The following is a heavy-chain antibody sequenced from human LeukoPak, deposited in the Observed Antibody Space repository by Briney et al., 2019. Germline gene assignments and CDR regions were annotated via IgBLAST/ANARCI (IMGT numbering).Heavy chain of an antibody. CDR3: ARVPPRGSGSYSTDY. CDR1: GGSISSYY. J-gene: IGHJ4*01. CDR2: IYYSGST. V-gene: IGHV4-59*01. Sequence: PSETLSLTCTVSGGSISSYYWRWIRQPPGKGLEWIGDIYYSGSTNYNPSLKSRVTMSVDTSKNQFSLKLSSVTAADTAVYYCARVPPRGSGSYSTDYWGHGTLVTVSS. D-gene: IGHD3-10*01.